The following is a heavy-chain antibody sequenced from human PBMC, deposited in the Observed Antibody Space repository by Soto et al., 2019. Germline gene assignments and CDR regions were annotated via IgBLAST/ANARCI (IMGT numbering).Heavy chain of an antibody. CDR3: ARFLEWLPN. D-gene: IGHD3-3*01. V-gene: IGHV3-48*03. CDR1: GFAFSSYE. Sequence: VGSLRLSCSASGFAFSSYEMNWVRQAPGKGLEWVSYISSSGSTIYYADSVKGRFTISRDNAKNSLYLQMNSLRAEDTAVYYCARFLEWLPNWGQGTLVTVSS. J-gene: IGHJ4*02. CDR2: ISSSGSTI.